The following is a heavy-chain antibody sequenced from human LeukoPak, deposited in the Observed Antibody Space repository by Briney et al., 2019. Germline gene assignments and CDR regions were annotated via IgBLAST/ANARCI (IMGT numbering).Heavy chain of an antibody. Sequence: ASVKVSCKASGYTFTSYGMHWVRQAPGQRLEWMGWINAANGNTKYSQKFQGRVTITRDTSASTAYMELSSLRSEDTAVYYCARDPRFQGYCSSTGCYMAPDWYFDLWGRGTLVTVSP. D-gene: IGHD2-2*02. J-gene: IGHJ2*01. V-gene: IGHV1-3*01. CDR3: ARDPRFQGYCSSTGCYMAPDWYFDL. CDR1: GYTFTSYG. CDR2: INAANGNT.